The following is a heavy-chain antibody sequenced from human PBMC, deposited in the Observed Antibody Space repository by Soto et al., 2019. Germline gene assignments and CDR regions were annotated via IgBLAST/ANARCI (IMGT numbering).Heavy chain of an antibody. CDR1: GGSISSYY. D-gene: IGHD5-12*01. CDR2: IYYSGST. CDR3: ARNPLGGVDIVAPFDY. Sequence: PSETLSLTCTASGGSISSYYWSWIRQPPGKGLEWIGYIYYSGSTNYNPSLKSRVTISVDTSKNQFSLKLSSVTAADTAVYYCARNPLGGVDIVAPFDYWGQGTLVTVSS. V-gene: IGHV4-59*01. J-gene: IGHJ4*02.